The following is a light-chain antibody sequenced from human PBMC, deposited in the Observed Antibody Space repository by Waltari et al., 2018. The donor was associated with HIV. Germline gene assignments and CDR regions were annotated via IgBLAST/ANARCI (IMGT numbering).Light chain of an antibody. Sequence: DIQLTQSPSFLSASVGDRVTITCRASQDISSYLAWYQQKPGKAPKLLIYAASTLQSGIPSSFSGSGSGTEFTLTISSLQPEDFATYYCQQLNSYPPFFTFGPGTKVHIK. CDR3: QQLNSYPPFFT. J-gene: IGKJ3*01. CDR1: QDISSY. V-gene: IGKV1-9*01. CDR2: AAS.